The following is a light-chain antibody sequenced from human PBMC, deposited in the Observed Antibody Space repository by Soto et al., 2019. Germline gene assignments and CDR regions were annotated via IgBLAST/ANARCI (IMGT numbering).Light chain of an antibody. V-gene: IGLV2-14*01. J-gene: IGLJ2*01. Sequence: QSALTQPASVSGSPGQSITISCTGTNSDVGHYNYVSWYQQHPGKAPKLMIYDVSNRPSGVSNRFSGSKSGNTASLTISWLQAEDEANYYCSSYASTSTLVIFGGGTKVTVL. CDR2: DVS. CDR1: NSDVGHYNY. CDR3: SSYASTSTLVI.